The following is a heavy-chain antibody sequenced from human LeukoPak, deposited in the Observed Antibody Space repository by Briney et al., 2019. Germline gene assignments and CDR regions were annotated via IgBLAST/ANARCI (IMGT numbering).Heavy chain of an antibody. D-gene: IGHD3-3*01. J-gene: IGHJ6*02. CDR2: ISSISSYI. CDR3: ARAKGIFGVVTDYYYYGMDV. CDR1: GFTFSSYS. V-gene: IGHV3-21*01. Sequence: PGGSLRLSCAASGFTFSSYSMNWVRQAPGKGLEWVSSISSISSYIYYADSVKGRFTISRDNAKNSLYLQMNSLRAEDTAVYYCARAKGIFGVVTDYYYYGMDVWGQGTTVTVSS.